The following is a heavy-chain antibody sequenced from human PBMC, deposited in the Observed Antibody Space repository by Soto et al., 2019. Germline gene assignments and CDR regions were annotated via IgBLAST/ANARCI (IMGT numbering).Heavy chain of an antibody. CDR3: AEIGRGSSSWTPPRSALEI. CDR1: GGSISSSSYY. CDR2: IFYSGST. J-gene: IGHJ3*02. D-gene: IGHD6-13*01. V-gene: IGHV4-39*01. Sequence: PSETLSLTCTVPGGSISSSSYYWGWIRQPPGKGLECIGSIFYSGSTSYIPSHKCRVPISLDSSKNQCSLEQSSVTAADTAVYYCAEIGRGSSSWTPPRSALEIWGHGTMVAVS.